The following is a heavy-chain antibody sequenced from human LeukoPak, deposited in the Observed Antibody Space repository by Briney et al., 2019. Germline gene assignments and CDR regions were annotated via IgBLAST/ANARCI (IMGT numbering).Heavy chain of an antibody. V-gene: IGHV4-39*01. Sequence: SETLSLTCTVSGGTISSSRYYWGWIRQPPGKGLEWLGSLYYSGSTYYNPSLKSRVTISVDTSKNQFSRKLSSVTAADKAVYYCARHRGGTYYYDSSGYSTFDYWGQGTLVTVSS. D-gene: IGHD3-22*01. CDR2: LYYSGST. J-gene: IGHJ4*02. CDR1: GGTISSSRYY. CDR3: ARHRGGTYYYDSSGYSTFDY.